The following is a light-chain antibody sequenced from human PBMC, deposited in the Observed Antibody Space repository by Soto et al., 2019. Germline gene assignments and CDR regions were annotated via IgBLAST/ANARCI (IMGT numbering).Light chain of an antibody. CDR3: QHYHSLPYT. V-gene: IGKV4-1*01. CDR1: QSVLYSVNNENY. CDR2: WAS. Sequence: DIVMTQSPDSLAVSLGERATINCKSSQSVLYSVNNENYLAWFQQRAGQPPKLLVYWASNRASGVPDRFSGSGSGTDFTLTISSLQAEDVAVYYCQHYHSLPYTFGQGTKLEIK. J-gene: IGKJ2*01.